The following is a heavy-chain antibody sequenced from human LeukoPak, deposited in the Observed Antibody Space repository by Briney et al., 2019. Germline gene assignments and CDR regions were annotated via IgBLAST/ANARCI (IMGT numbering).Heavy chain of an antibody. CDR1: GFTFGSYA. CDR3: AKVQLPRAYYYYGMDV. J-gene: IGHJ6*02. D-gene: IGHD2-2*01. CDR2: ISGSGGST. Sequence: GGSLRLSCAASGFTFGSYAMSWVRQAPGKGLEWVSAISGSGGSTYYADSVKGRFTISRDNSKNTLYLQMNSLRAEDTAVYYCAKVQLPRAYYYYGMDVWGQGTTVTVSS. V-gene: IGHV3-23*01.